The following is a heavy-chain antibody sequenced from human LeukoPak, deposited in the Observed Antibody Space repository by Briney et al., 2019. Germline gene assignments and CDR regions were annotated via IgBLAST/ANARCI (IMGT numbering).Heavy chain of an antibody. CDR2: INHSGST. J-gene: IGHJ6*02. CDR1: GGSFSGYY. D-gene: IGHD6-19*01. CDR3: AREGYSSGWYHYYYYYGMDV. V-gene: IGHV4-34*01. Sequence: PSETLSLTCAVYGGSFSGYYWSWIRQPPGKGLEWIGEINHSGSTNYNPSLKSRVTISVDTSKNQFSLKLSSVTAADTAVYYCAREGYSSGWYHYYYYYGMDVWGQGTTVTASS.